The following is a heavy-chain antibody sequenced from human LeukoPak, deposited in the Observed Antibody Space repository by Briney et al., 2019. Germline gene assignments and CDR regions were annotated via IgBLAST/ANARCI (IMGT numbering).Heavy chain of an antibody. CDR2: ISAYNGNT. V-gene: IGHV1-18*01. J-gene: IGHJ6*03. Sequence: ASVKVSCKASGYTFTSYGISWVRQAPGQGLEWMGWISAYNGNTNYAQKLQGRVTMTTDTSTSTAYMELRSLRSDDTAVYYCARAPHSPTTQYYYCYYMDVWGKGTTVTVSS. CDR3: ARAPHSPTTQYYYCYYMDV. CDR1: GYTFTSYG. D-gene: IGHD5-12*01.